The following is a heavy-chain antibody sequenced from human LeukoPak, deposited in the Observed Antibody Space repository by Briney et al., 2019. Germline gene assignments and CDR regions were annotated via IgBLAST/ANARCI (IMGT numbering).Heavy chain of an antibody. CDR1: GYTFTDYY. Sequence: ASVKVSCKASGYTFTDYYIHWVRQAPGQGLEWMGWINPNSGGTNYAQKFQGRVTMTRDTSISTAYMELSRLRSDDTAVYHCARDLGYYDILTGYYISWFDPWGQGTLVTVSS. CDR3: ARDLGYYDILTGYYISWFDP. D-gene: IGHD3-9*01. V-gene: IGHV1-2*02. CDR2: INPNSGGT. J-gene: IGHJ5*02.